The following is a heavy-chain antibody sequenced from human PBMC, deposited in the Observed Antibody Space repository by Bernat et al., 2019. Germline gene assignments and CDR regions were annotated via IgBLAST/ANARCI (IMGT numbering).Heavy chain of an antibody. CDR1: GFTFSSYS. CDR2: ISSSSSYI. Sequence: EVQLVESGGGLVKPGGSLRLSCAASGFTFSSYSMNWVRQAPGKGLEWVSSISSSSSYIYYAESVKGRFTISRDNAKNSLYLQMNSLRAEDTAVYYCAREASGYSSGWYLGWFDPWGQGTLVTVSS. CDR3: AREASGYSSGWYLGWFDP. D-gene: IGHD6-19*01. J-gene: IGHJ5*02. V-gene: IGHV3-21*01.